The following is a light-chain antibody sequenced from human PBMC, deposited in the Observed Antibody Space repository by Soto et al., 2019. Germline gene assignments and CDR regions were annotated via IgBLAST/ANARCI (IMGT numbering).Light chain of an antibody. CDR2: LGS. CDR1: QSLLHSNGYNY. Sequence: IVMTQSPLSLPVTPGEPASISCRSSQSLLHSNGYNYLDWYLQKPGQSPQLLIYLGSTRSSGVPDRFSGSGSGTDFTLKISRVEAEDVGVYYCMQDLQTPLTFGGGTKVEIK. J-gene: IGKJ4*01. V-gene: IGKV2-28*01. CDR3: MQDLQTPLT.